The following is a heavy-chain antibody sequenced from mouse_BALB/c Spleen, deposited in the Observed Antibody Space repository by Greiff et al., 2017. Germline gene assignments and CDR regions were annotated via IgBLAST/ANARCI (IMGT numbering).Heavy chain of an antibody. CDR1: GYAFSSYW. V-gene: IGHV1-80*01. CDR3: ARDDGYYWFAY. J-gene: IGHJ3*01. CDR2: IYPGDGDT. Sequence: QVQLQQSGAELVRPGSSVKISCKASGYAFSSYWMNWVKQRPGQGLEWIGQIYPGDGDTNYNGKFKGKATLTADKSSSTAYMQLSSLTSEDSAVYFCARDDGYYWFAYWGQGTLVTVSA. D-gene: IGHD2-3*01.